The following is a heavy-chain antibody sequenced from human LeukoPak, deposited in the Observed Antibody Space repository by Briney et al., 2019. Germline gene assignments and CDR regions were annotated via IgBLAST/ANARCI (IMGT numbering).Heavy chain of an antibody. CDR2: SYTRVST. V-gene: IGHV4-4*07. CDR1: GGSINNYY. J-gene: IGHJ3*02. D-gene: IGHD3-10*01. CDR3: ARGRYYRADICSGAPAFHI. Sequence: SETLSLICTVSGGSINNYYWSWIRQPAGKGLEWIGRSYTRVSTNYNPSLKSRVTMSVDTSKNQFSLKLSSVTAADTAVYYCARGRYYRADICSGAPAFHIWGQGTMVSVSS.